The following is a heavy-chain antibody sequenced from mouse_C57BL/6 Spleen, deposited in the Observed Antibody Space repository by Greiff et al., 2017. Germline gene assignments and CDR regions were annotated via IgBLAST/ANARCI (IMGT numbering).Heavy chain of an antibody. D-gene: IGHD2-4*01. V-gene: IGHV1-82*01. CDR2: IYPGDGDT. CDR1: GYAFSSSW. J-gene: IGHJ4*01. Sequence: VLLQQSGPELVKPGASVKISCKASGYAFSSSWMNWVKQRPGKGLEWIGRIYPGDGDTNYNGKFKGKATLTADKSSSTAYMQLSSQTSEDSAVYFCARDYDYPYAMDYWGQGTSVTVSS. CDR3: ARDYDYPYAMDY.